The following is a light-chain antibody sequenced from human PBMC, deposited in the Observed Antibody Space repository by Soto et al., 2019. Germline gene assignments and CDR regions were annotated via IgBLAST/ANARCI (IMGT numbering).Light chain of an antibody. J-gene: IGKJ5*01. CDR2: GAS. CDR3: QQYGSSPIT. CDR1: QTVSSRY. Sequence: EIVLTQSPGTRSLSPGERVTLFCRASQTVSSRYLAWYRQRPGQAPRLRIYGASSRATGIPDRFSGSGSGTDFTLTISRLKTEDFAEDYCQQYGSSPITFGQVTRLEL. V-gene: IGKV3-20*01.